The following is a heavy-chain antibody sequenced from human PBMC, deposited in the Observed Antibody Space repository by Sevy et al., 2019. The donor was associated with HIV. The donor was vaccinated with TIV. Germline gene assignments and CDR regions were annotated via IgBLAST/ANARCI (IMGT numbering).Heavy chain of an antibody. CDR2: FSFGCGRI. Sequence: GVSLRLSCAASGFTFAKYSMSWVRQAPGKGLEWVSTFSFGCGRINYADSVKGRFTISRDDSKNTLFLQMNSLRAEDMATYFCAREGCTQPHDYWGQGTLVTVSS. CDR3: AREGCTQPHDY. D-gene: IGHD2-8*01. V-gene: IGHV3-23*01. J-gene: IGHJ4*02. CDR1: GFTFAKYS.